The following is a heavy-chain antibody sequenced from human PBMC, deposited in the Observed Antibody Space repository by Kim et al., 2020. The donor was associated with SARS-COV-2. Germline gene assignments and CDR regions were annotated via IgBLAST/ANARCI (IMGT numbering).Heavy chain of an antibody. CDR3: ANLWFGEGYYFDY. V-gene: IGHV3-23*01. D-gene: IGHD3-10*01. J-gene: IGHJ4*02. Sequence: GGSLRLSCAASGFTFSSYAMSWVRQAPGKGLEWVSAISGSGGSTYYADSVKGRFTISRDNSKNTLYLQMNSPRAEDTAVYYCANLWFGEGYYFDYWGQGTLVTVSS. CDR2: ISGSGGST. CDR1: GFTFSSYA.